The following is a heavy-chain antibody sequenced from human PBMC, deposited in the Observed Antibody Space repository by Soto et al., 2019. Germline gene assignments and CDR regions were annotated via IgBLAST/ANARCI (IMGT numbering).Heavy chain of an antibody. J-gene: IGHJ4*02. CDR2: ISYDGSNK. CDR3: AKDFDAYYFDY. Sequence: GGSLRLSCAASGFTFSSYGMHWVRQAPGKGLEWVAVISYDGSNKYYADSVKGRFTISRDNSKNTLYLQMNSLRAEDTAVYYCAKDFDAYYFDYWGQGTLVTVSS. V-gene: IGHV3-30*18. CDR1: GFTFSSYG.